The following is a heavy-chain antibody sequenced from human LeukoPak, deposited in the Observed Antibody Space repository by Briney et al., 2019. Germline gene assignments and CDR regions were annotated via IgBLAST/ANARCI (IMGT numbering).Heavy chain of an antibody. CDR1: GFTFSSYA. CDR2: ISDSGGRA. V-gene: IGHV3-23*01. J-gene: IGHJ5*02. D-gene: IGHD3-3*01. CDR3: AKGGSDFWSGYYLRFDP. Sequence: GGSLRLSCAASGFTFSSYAMSWVRQAPGKGLEWVSSISDSGGRAFYADSVKGRFTISRDNSKNTLYLQMNSLRAEDTAVYYCAKGGSDFWSGYYLRFDPWGQGTLVTVSS.